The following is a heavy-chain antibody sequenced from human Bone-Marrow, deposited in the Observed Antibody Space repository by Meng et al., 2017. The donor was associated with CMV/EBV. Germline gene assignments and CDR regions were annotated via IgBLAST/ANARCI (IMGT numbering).Heavy chain of an antibody. CDR1: GFTFSSYA. V-gene: IGHV3-30*04. J-gene: IGHJ6*02. Sequence: GGSLRLSCAASGFTFSSYAMHWVRQAPGKGLEWVAVISYDGSNKYYADSVKGRFTISRDNSENTLYLQMNSLRAADTAVYYCAREPRPTSRGYGMDVWGQGTTVTVSS. CDR3: AREPRPTSRGYGMDV. D-gene: IGHD3-10*01. CDR2: ISYDGSNK.